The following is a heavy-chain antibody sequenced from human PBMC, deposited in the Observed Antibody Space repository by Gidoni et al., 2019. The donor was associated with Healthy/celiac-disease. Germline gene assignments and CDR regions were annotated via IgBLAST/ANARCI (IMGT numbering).Heavy chain of an antibody. D-gene: IGHD2-15*01. CDR1: GFTFSSYG. CDR2: IWYDGSNK. J-gene: IGHJ3*02. Sequence: QVQLVESGGGVVQPGRSLRLSCAASGFTFSSYGMHWVRQAPGKGLEWVAVIWYDGSNKYYADSVKGRFTISRDNSKNTLYLQMNSLRAEDTAVYYCARGVDIVVVVAAQGGAFDIWGQGTMVTVSS. CDR3: ARGVDIVVVVAAQGGAFDI. V-gene: IGHV3-33*01.